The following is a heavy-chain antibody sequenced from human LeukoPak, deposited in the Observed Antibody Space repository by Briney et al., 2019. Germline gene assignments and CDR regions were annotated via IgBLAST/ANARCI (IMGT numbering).Heavy chain of an antibody. D-gene: IGHD2-2*01. V-gene: IGHV4-31*03. CDR2: IYYSGST. Sequence: SETLSLTGSVSGGAISSAGYYWSWIRQHPGKGLEWIGYIYYSGSTYYNPSLKSRVTISVDTSKNQFSLKLSSVTAADTAVYYCARDSHHVVPASFDPWGQGTLVTVSS. CDR3: ARDSHHVVPASFDP. CDR1: GGAISSAGYY. J-gene: IGHJ5*02.